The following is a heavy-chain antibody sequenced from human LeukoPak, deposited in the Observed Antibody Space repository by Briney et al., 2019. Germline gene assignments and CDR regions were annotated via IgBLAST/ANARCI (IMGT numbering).Heavy chain of an antibody. CDR3: ARGRGSSWYYFDS. CDR2: IYHSGST. CDR1: GYSISSDYY. J-gene: IGHJ4*02. Sequence: KPSETLSLTCTVSGYSISSDYYWGWIRQPPGKGLEWIGSIYHSGSTYYNPSLKGRVTMTVDTSKNQFSLNLSSVTAADTAVYYCARGRGSSWYYFDSWGQGTLVTVSS. V-gene: IGHV4-38-2*02. D-gene: IGHD6-13*01.